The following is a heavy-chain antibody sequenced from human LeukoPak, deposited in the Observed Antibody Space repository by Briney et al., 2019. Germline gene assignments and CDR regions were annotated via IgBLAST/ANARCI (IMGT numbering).Heavy chain of an antibody. CDR2: ISRDGRNT. J-gene: IGHJ4*02. CDR3: AIQIRGFVY. CDR1: GFIFSSFA. Sequence: GGSLRLSCAASGFIFSSFAMHCVRQAPDKGPEYVSGISRDGRNTYYAYAMKGRFTNSRDNSKNTLHLQMGRLRDDAVALYYCAIQIRGFVYWGRGTLVTVSS. V-gene: IGHV3-64*01.